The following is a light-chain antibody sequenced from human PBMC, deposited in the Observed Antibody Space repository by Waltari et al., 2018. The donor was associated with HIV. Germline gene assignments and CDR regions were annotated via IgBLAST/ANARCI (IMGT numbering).Light chain of an antibody. CDR3: SSWDGTLYGVI. Sequence: QSILTQPPSASGTPGQTVTISCSGSNSNLGTNTFNWYQQLPGAAPTLLIYTNFQRPSGVPDRFSASKSGTSASLAISGLQSEDEAIYYCSSWDGTLYGVIFGGGTKVTVL. CDR1: NSNLGTNT. CDR2: TNF. J-gene: IGLJ2*01. V-gene: IGLV1-44*01.